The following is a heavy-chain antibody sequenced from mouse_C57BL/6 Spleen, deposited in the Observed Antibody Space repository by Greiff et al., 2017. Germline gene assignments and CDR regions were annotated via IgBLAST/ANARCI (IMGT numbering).Heavy chain of an antibody. D-gene: IGHD1-1*01. CDR3: ARRSYYYGSSYEYFDV. CDR2: IYPRDGST. V-gene: IGHV1-85*01. Sequence: QVQLKQSGPELVKPGASVKLSCKASGYTFTSYDINWVQQRPGQGLEWIGWIYPRDGSTKYNEKFKGKATLTVDTSSSTAYMELHSLTSEDSAVYFCARRSYYYGSSYEYFDVWGTGTTVTVSS. J-gene: IGHJ1*03. CDR1: GYTFTSYD.